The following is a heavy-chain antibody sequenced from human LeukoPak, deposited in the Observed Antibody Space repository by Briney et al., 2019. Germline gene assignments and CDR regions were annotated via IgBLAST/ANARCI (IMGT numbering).Heavy chain of an antibody. CDR3: AREAVSGWYDYFDY. J-gene: IGHJ4*02. V-gene: IGHV1-69*05. CDR1: GGTFSSYA. CDR2: IIPIFGTA. D-gene: IGHD6-19*01. Sequence: GASVKVSCKASGGTFSSYAISWVRQAPGQGLEWMGGIIPIFGTANYAQKFQGRVTITTDESTSTAYMELSSLRSEDTAVYYCAREAVSGWYDYFDYWGQGTLVTVSS.